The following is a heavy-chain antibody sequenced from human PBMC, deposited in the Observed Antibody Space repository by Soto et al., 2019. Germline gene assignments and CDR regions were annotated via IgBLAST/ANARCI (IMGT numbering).Heavy chain of an antibody. CDR2: ISSSGSII. V-gene: IGHV3-11*01. D-gene: IGHD4-4*01. Sequence: QVQLVVSGGGLVKPGGSLRISCAASGFTFSDYYISWIRQAPGKGLEWVSYISSSGSIIYYADSVKGRFTISRDNAKKSLYLQMNSLRAEDTAVYYCALAGYDSNYYAVTPLSAGHFWGQGTLVTVS. J-gene: IGHJ4*02. CDR1: GFTFSDYY. CDR3: ALAGYDSNYYAVTPLSAGHF.